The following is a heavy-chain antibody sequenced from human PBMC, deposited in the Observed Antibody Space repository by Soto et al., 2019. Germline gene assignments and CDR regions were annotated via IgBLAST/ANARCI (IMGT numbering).Heavy chain of an antibody. J-gene: IGHJ4*02. CDR3: AREDVVVVAATPIDY. D-gene: IGHD2-15*01. CDR2: ISAYNGNT. Sequence: ASVKVSCKASGYTFNSYGISWVRQAPGQGLEWMGWISAYNGNTDYAQKLQGRVTMTTDTSTSTAYMELRSLRSDDTAVYYCAREDVVVVAATPIDYWGQGTLVTVSS. V-gene: IGHV1-18*01. CDR1: GYTFNSYG.